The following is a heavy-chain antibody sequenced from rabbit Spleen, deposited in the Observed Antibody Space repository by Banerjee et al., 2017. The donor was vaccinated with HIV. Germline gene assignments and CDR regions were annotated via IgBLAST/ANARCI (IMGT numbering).Heavy chain of an antibody. Sequence: EESGGDLVKPEGSLTLTCTASGFSFSSSYWICWVRQAPGKGLEWIACIYAGSSGSTYYASWAKGRFTISKTSSTTVTLQMTSLTAADTATYFCTSAGSSRDFNLWGPGTLVTVS. D-gene: IGHD4-2*01. J-gene: IGHJ4*01. CDR3: TSAGSSRDFNL. CDR2: IYAGSSGST. V-gene: IGHV1S45*01. CDR1: GFSFSSSYW.